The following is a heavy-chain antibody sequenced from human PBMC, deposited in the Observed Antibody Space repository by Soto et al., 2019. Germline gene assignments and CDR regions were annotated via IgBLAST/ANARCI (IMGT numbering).Heavy chain of an antibody. CDR2: IYYTGST. CDR1: GGSISIYY. Sequence: SLTFRASGGSISIYYWGWIRQPPGKRLEWIGHIYYTGSTNYNPSLKTRVTMSVDTSKKQFSLRLTSVAAADTAVYYCAGTYGSGYGMEVWGQGTTVTVSS. CDR3: AGTYGSGYGMEV. V-gene: IGHV4-59*01. J-gene: IGHJ6*02. D-gene: IGHD3-10*01.